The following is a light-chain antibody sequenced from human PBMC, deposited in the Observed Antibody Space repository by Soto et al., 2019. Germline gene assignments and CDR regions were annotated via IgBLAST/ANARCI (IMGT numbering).Light chain of an antibody. CDR2: DAS. CDR1: QSVSSY. V-gene: IGKV3-11*01. Sequence: ENVFTQSPAPLSLSPREKANPSLKAIQSVSSYLAWYQQKPGQAPRLLIYDASNRATGIPARFSGSGSGTDFTLTISSLEPEDFAVYYCQQRSNWPPLTFGGGTKVDIK. CDR3: QQRSNWPPLT. J-gene: IGKJ4*01.